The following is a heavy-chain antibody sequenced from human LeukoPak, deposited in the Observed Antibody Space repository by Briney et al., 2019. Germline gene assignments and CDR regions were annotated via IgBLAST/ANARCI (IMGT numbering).Heavy chain of an antibody. V-gene: IGHV3-72*01. Sequence: GGSLRLSCAASGFTFSDHYMDWVRQAPGKGLECVGRTRNKANSYTTEYAASVKGRFTISRDDSKNSLYLQMNSLKTEDTAVYYCARALSGSYYYYYYMDVWGKGTTVNVSS. J-gene: IGHJ6*03. D-gene: IGHD1-26*01. CDR3: ARALSGSYYYYYYMDV. CDR1: GFTFSDHY. CDR2: TRNKANSYTT.